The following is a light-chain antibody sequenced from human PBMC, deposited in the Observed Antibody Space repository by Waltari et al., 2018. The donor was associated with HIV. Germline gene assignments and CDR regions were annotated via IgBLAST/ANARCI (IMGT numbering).Light chain of an antibody. Sequence: DIQMTKSPSTLSASVGDSVTIPCRASQNIRRWLAWYQQTPGKAPKLLIYEASSLESGVPSRFSGSGSGTEFTLTISSLQPDDFATYYCQQYHSFPYTFGQGTKLEI. V-gene: IGKV1-5*03. J-gene: IGKJ2*01. CDR2: EAS. CDR1: QNIRRW. CDR3: QQYHSFPYT.